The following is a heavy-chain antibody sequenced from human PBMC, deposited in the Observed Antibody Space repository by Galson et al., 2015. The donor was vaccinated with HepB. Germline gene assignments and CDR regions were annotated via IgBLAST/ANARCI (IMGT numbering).Heavy chain of an antibody. CDR3: ARGPLIRSVVVTAHIDY. J-gene: IGHJ4*02. Sequence: SVKVSCKASGYTFTSYAVHWVRQAPGQRLEWMGWINAGNGYTKDSQKFRDRVTISRDTSASSAYMELSSLRSEDTAVYYCARGPLIRSVVVTAHIDYWGQGTLVTVSS. V-gene: IGHV1-3*01. CDR2: INAGNGYT. D-gene: IGHD2-21*01. CDR1: GYTFTSYA.